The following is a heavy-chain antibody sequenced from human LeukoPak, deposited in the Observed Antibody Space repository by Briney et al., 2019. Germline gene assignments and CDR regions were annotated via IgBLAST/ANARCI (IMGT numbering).Heavy chain of an antibody. J-gene: IGHJ3*02. D-gene: IGHD1-1*01. CDR3: ARGTRNFDI. Sequence: GGSLRLSCAASGFTFSSYGMHWVRQAPGEGLEWVSYISSSSSTIYYADSVKGRFTISRDNAKNSLYLQMNSLRAEDTAVYYCARGTRNFDIWGQGTMVTVSS. CDR1: GFTFSSYG. V-gene: IGHV3-48*01. CDR2: ISSSSSTI.